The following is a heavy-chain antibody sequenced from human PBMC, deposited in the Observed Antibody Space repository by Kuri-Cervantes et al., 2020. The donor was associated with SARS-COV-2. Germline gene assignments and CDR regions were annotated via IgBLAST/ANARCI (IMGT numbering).Heavy chain of an antibody. J-gene: IGHJ6*03. CDR3: ARTVIYYYYYMDV. D-gene: IGHD4-11*01. CDR2: IYTSGST. V-gene: IGHV4-4*07. Sequence: ESLKISCTVSGGSISSYYWSWIRQPAGKGLEWIGRIYTSGSTNSNPSLKSRVTMSVDTSKNQFSLKMSSVTAADTAVYYCARTVIYYYYYMDVWGKGTTVTVSS. CDR1: GGSISSYY.